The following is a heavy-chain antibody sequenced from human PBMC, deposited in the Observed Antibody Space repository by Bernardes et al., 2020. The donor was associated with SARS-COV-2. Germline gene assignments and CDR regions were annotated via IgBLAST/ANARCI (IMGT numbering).Heavy chain of an antibody. CDR3: ARGAGIPQVLDF. V-gene: IGHV4-59*01. Sequence: SETLSLTCTVSGGSISGYYWSWVRQPPGKGLEWIGYLSYDGVSNYNPSLESRVTISIDTSQNQFSLKLSSVTAADTAVYYCARGAGIPQVLDFWARGTLVTVSS. J-gene: IGHJ4*02. CDR2: LSYDGVS. CDR1: GGSISGYY.